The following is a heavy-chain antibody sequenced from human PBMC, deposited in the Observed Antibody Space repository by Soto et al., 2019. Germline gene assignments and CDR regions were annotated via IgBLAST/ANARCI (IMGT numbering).Heavy chain of an antibody. CDR1: GFTFSSYG. CDR2: ISYDGSNK. Sequence: GGSLRLSCAASGFTFSSYGMHWVRQAPGKGLEWVAVISYDGSNKYYADSVKGRFTISRDNSKNTLYLQMNSLRAEDTAVYYCAKDSGQWLVPGGMDVWGQGTTVTVS. D-gene: IGHD6-19*01. CDR3: AKDSGQWLVPGGMDV. J-gene: IGHJ6*02. V-gene: IGHV3-30*18.